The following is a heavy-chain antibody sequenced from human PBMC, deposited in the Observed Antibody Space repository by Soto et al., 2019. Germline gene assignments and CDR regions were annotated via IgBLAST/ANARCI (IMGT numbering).Heavy chain of an antibody. CDR1: GFTFSGYA. V-gene: IGHV3-23*01. Sequence: GGSLRLSCAASGFTFSGYAMSWVRQAPGKGLEWVSAISGSGGSTYYADSVKGRFTISRDNSKNTLYLQMNSLRAEDTAVYYCAKDRGDYYGSGSSSPHYFDYWGQGTLVTVSS. CDR2: ISGSGGST. J-gene: IGHJ4*02. CDR3: AKDRGDYYGSGSSSPHYFDY. D-gene: IGHD3-10*01.